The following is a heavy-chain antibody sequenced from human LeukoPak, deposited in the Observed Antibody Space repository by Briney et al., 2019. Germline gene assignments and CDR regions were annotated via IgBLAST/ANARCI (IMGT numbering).Heavy chain of an antibody. Sequence: ASVKVSCKASGYTFTGYYMHWVRQAPGQGLEWMGWINPNSGGTNYAQKFQGRVTMTRDTSISTAYMELGRLRSGDTAVYYCARDQGYCSSTSCYCWFDPWGQGTLVTVSS. V-gene: IGHV1-2*02. CDR2: INPNSGGT. CDR3: ARDQGYCSSTSCYCWFDP. J-gene: IGHJ5*02. CDR1: GYTFTGYY. D-gene: IGHD2-2*01.